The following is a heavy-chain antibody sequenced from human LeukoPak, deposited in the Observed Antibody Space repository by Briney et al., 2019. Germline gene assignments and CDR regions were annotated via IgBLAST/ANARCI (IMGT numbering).Heavy chain of an antibody. J-gene: IGHJ3*02. Sequence: ASVKVSCKASGYTFTGYYMHWVRQAPGQGLEWMGWINPNSGGTNYAQKFQGRVTMTRDTSISTAYMELSRLRSDDTAVYYCARRGNWQRSGCDAFDIWGQGTMVTVSP. CDR1: GYTFTGYY. CDR3: ARRGNWQRSGCDAFDI. D-gene: IGHD3-22*01. V-gene: IGHV1-2*02. CDR2: INPNSGGT.